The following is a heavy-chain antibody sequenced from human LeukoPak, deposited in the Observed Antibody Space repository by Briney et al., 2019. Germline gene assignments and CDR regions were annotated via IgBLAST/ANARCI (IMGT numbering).Heavy chain of an antibody. CDR3: ARDLELAYYDSSGYDY. Sequence: GGSLRLSCAASGFTFSVYWMHWVRQAPGKGLVWVTRINSDGSNTNYADSVKGRFTISRDNARNTLYLQMHSLRAEDTAVYYCARDLELAYYDSSGYDYWGQGTLVTVSS. J-gene: IGHJ4*02. V-gene: IGHV3-74*01. CDR2: INSDGSNT. D-gene: IGHD3-22*01. CDR1: GFTFSVYW.